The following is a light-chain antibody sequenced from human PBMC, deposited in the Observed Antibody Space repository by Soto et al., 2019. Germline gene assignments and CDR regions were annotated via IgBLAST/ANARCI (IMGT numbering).Light chain of an antibody. CDR2: EGS. V-gene: IGLV2-23*01. J-gene: IGLJ1*01. Sequence: QSVLTQPASVSGSPGQSITISCTGTSSDVGSYNLVSWYQHHPGKAPKLMIYEGSKRPSGVSNRFSGSKSGNTASPTISGLQDEDEADYYCCSFAGSSTYVFGTGTKVTVL. CDR1: SSDVGSYNL. CDR3: CSFAGSSTYV.